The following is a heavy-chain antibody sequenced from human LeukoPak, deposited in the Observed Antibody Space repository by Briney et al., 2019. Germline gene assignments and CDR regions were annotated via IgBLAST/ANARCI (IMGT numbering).Heavy chain of an antibody. J-gene: IGHJ5*02. D-gene: IGHD2-2*01. V-gene: IGHV3-7*01. Sequence: PGGSLRLSCAASGFTFSSYWMSWVRQAPGKGLECVANIKQDGSEKYYVDSVKGRFTISRDNAKNSLYLQMNSLRAEDTAIYYCARDRGCSSFSCWVDPWGQGTLVTVSS. CDR3: ARDRGCSSFSCWVDP. CDR1: GFTFSSYW. CDR2: IKQDGSEK.